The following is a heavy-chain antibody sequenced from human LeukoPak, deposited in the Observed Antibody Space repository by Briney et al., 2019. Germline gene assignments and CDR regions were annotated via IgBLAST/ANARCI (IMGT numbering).Heavy chain of an antibody. D-gene: IGHD6-13*01. CDR3: ARAPYSSNPPDY. V-gene: IGHV3-21*01. CDR1: GFTFSNYR. CDR2: ISSSSSYI. J-gene: IGHJ4*02. Sequence: GGSLRLSCAASGFTFSNYRMNWVRQAPGKGLEWVSSISSSSSYIYYADSVKGRFTISRDNAKNSLYLQMNSLRAEDTAVYYCARAPYSSNPPDYWGQGTLVTVSS.